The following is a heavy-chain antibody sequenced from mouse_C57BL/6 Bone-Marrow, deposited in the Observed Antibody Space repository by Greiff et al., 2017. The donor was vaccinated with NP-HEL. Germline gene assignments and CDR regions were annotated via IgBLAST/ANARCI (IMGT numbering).Heavy chain of an antibody. J-gene: IGHJ3*01. D-gene: IGHD2-10*01. CDR3: ARNSYYGTPFAY. V-gene: IGHV2-9-1*01. CDR2: IWTGGGT. Sequence: VQGVESGPGLVAPSQSLSITCAVSGFSLTSYAISWVRQPPGKGLEWLGVIWTGGGTNYNSALKSRLSISKDNSKSQVFLKMNSLQTDDTARYYCARNSYYGTPFAYWGQGTLVTVSA. CDR1: GFSLTSYA.